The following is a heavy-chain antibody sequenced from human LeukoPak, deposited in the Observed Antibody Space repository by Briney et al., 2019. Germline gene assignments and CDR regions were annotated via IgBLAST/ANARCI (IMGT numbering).Heavy chain of an antibody. CDR1: GGSISSYY. Sequence: SETLSLTCTVSGGSISSYYWSWIRQPPGKGLEWIGYIYYSGSTNYNPSLKSRVTISVDTSKNQFSLKLSSVTAADTAVYYCARHRDGYNYDYYYYGMDVWGQGTTVTVSS. V-gene: IGHV4-59*01. J-gene: IGHJ6*02. D-gene: IGHD5-24*01. CDR2: IYYSGST. CDR3: ARHRDGYNYDYYYYGMDV.